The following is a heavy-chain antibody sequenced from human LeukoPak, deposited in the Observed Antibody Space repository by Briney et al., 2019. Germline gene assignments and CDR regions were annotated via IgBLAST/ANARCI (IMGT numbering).Heavy chain of an antibody. V-gene: IGHV3-7*01. CDR2: IKQDGSEK. D-gene: IGHD1-26*01. J-gene: IGHJ4*02. CDR3: ARDALGTPASFDY. CDR1: GFTFSSYW. Sequence: GGSLRLSCAASGFTFSSYWMSWVRQAPGKGLEWVANIKQDGSEKYYVDSVKGRFTISRDNAKNSLYLQMSSLRAEDTAVYYCARDALGTPASFDYWGQGTLVTVSS.